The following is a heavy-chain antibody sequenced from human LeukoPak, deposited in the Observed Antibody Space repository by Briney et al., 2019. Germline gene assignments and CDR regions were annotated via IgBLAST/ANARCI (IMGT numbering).Heavy chain of an antibody. J-gene: IGHJ4*02. D-gene: IGHD3-22*01. Sequence: GASVKVSCKTSGYTFTGYYLHWVRQAPGQGLEWMGWINPNSGDTNYAQKFQGRVTMTRDTSISTAYMELSRLRSDDTAVYYCARIDDTSGYYLDYFDYWGQGTLVTVSS. CDR2: INPNSGDT. V-gene: IGHV1-2*02. CDR3: ARIDDTSGYYLDYFDY. CDR1: GYTFTGYY.